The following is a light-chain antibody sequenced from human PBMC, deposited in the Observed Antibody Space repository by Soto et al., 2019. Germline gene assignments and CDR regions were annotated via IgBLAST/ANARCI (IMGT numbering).Light chain of an antibody. Sequence: DIQMTQSPSTLSASVGDRVTITCRASQSISSWLAWYQQKPGKAPKLLIYKASSLESGVPSRFSGSGSGTDFTLTSSSLQPDYVATYYCQQYNSYPGTFGQGTKVEIK. CDR1: QSISSW. V-gene: IGKV1-5*03. J-gene: IGKJ1*01. CDR3: QQYNSYPGT. CDR2: KAS.